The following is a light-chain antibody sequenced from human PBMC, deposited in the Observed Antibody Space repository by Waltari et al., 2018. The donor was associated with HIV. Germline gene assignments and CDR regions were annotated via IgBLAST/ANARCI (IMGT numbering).Light chain of an antibody. CDR1: HSVLYYSHNRKY. V-gene: IGKV4-1*01. CDR2: WAS. CDR3: QQYHSIPWT. J-gene: IGKJ1*01. Sequence: DTVMHQSPDSLDVSLGQRSPINCQSHHSVLYYSHNRKYLAWYQQKTGQSPNRRIYWASTRESGVPDRFSGSGSGTDFTRTISSLQAEDVAVYYCQQYHSIPWTFGHGTKVEIK.